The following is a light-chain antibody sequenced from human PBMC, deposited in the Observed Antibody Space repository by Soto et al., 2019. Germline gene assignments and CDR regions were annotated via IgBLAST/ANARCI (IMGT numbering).Light chain of an antibody. CDR3: QSYDSSLSGYV. V-gene: IGLV1-40*01. J-gene: IGLJ1*01. Sequence: QSVLTQPPSVSGAPGQRVTPSCTGTSSNIGAGFDVHWYQQLPGTAPKLLIYGNSNRPSGVPDRFSGSKSGTSASLAITGLQAEDEADYYCQSYDSSLSGYVFGIGTKVTVL. CDR1: SSNIGAGFD. CDR2: GNS.